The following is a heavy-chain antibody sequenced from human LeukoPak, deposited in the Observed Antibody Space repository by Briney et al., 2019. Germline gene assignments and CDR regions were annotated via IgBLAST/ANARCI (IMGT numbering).Heavy chain of an antibody. V-gene: IGHV1-8*01. Sequence: ASVKVSCKASGYTFTIDGVNWVRQATGQGLEWMGWMNPNSVNTVYAQKFQGRVTKTRSTSISTAYMELSSLRSDDTAVYYCARGLGMSYAFDIWGQGTMVTVSS. CDR2: MNPNSVNT. CDR1: GYTFTIDG. D-gene: IGHD3-16*01. CDR3: ARGLGMSYAFDI. J-gene: IGHJ3*02.